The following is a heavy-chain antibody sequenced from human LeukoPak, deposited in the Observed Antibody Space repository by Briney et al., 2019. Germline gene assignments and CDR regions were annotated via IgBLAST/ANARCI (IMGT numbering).Heavy chain of an antibody. D-gene: IGHD5-18*01. Sequence: ASVKVSCKASGYTFTSYYMHWVRQAPGQGLEWMGIINPSGGSTSYAQKFQGRVTMTRDMSTSTAYMELSSLRSEDTAVYYCASGYSYGLIYYYYMDVWGKGTTVTVSS. CDR3: ASGYSYGLIYYYYMDV. V-gene: IGHV1-46*01. J-gene: IGHJ6*03. CDR2: INPSGGST. CDR1: GYTFTSYY.